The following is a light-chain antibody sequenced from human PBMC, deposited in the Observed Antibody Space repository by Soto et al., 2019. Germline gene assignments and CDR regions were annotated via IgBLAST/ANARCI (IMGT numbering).Light chain of an antibody. CDR1: QDISNY. J-gene: IGKJ3*01. V-gene: IGKV1-33*01. Sequence: DIQMTQSPSSLPASVGDRVTITCQASQDISNYLNWYQQKPGKAPKLLIYDASNLETGVPSRFSGSGSGTDFTFTISSLQPEDIATYYCQQYDNLPAVFTFGPGTKVDIK. CDR3: QQYDNLPAVFT. CDR2: DAS.